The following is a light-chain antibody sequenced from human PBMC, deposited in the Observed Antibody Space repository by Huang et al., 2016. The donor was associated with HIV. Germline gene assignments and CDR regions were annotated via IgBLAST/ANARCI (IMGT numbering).Light chain of an antibody. V-gene: IGKV1-39*01. CDR1: QSISSY. CDR2: AAS. Sequence: DIQMTQSPSSLSASVGDRVTITCRASQSISSYLNWYQQKPGKAPKLLIYAASSLQSGVPSMFSGSGSRTIFTLTISSLQPEDFAIYYCQQSYSTLPTFGQGTKVEIK. CDR3: QQSYSTLPT. J-gene: IGKJ1*01.